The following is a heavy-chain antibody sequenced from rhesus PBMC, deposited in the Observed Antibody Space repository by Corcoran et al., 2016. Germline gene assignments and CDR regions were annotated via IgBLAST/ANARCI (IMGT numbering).Heavy chain of an antibody. J-gene: IGHJ4*01. CDR1: GFTFSSYG. Sequence: EVQLVESGGGLVQPGGSLRLSCAASGFTFSSYGMYWVRQAPGKGLEWISAINSGGGSTYYADSVKGRFTISRDNSKNPLSLQMNSLRAEDTAVYYCAKDREEGYYNFWRGRYFDYWGQGVLVTVSS. D-gene: IGHD3-3*01. V-gene: IGHV3S25*01. CDR3: AKDREEGYYNFWRGRYFDY. CDR2: INSGGGST.